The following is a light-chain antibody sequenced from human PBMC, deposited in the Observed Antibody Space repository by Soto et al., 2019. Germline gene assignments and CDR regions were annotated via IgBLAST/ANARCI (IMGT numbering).Light chain of an antibody. V-gene: IGKV3-20*01. Sequence: LTQSPGTLSLSPGERATLSCRASQSVSSSYLAWYQQTPGQAPRLLIYSASSRATGIPDRFSGSGSGTDFTLTIIRLEAEDFVLYYCEHHGSLRWTFDQGTKVDNK. CDR3: EHHGSLRWT. J-gene: IGKJ1*01. CDR1: QSVSSSY. CDR2: SAS.